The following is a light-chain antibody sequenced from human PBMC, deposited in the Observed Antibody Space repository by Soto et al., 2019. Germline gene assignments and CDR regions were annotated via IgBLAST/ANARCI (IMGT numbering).Light chain of an antibody. CDR1: QTISSW. CDR2: DSS. CDR3: QQYGSSPLT. V-gene: IGKV1-5*01. Sequence: DIQMTQFPSTLSASVGDRVTITCRASQTISSWLAWYQQKPGKAPKLLIYDSSILESGVPSRFSGSGSGTDFTLTISRLEPEDFAVYYCQQYGSSPLTFGGGTKVDIK. J-gene: IGKJ4*01.